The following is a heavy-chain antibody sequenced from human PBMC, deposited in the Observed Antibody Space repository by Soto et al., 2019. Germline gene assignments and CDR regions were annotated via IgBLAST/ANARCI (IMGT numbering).Heavy chain of an antibody. J-gene: IGHJ5*02. CDR1: GFTCRSYS. Sequence: EVQLVESGGGLVQPGGSLRLSCAASGFTCRSYSMNWVRQAPGKGLEWVSYISSSSSTIYYADSVKGRFTISRDNAKNSLYLQMNSLRDEDTAVYYCAREYFDWSNWFYPWGQGTLVTVSS. V-gene: IGHV3-48*02. D-gene: IGHD3-9*01. CDR3: AREYFDWSNWFYP. CDR2: ISSSSSTI.